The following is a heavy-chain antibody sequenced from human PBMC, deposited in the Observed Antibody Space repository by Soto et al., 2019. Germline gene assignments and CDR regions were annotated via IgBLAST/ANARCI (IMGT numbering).Heavy chain of an antibody. CDR3: ARDSPLDYSNYWFDP. CDR1: GGTFSSYT. V-gene: IGHV1-69*04. Sequence: ASVKVSCKASGGTFSSYTISWVRQAPGQGLEWMGRIIPILGIANYAQKFQGRVTITADKSTSTAYMELSSLRSEDTAVYYCARDSPLDYSNYWFDPWGQGTLVTVSS. J-gene: IGHJ5*02. CDR2: IIPILGIA. D-gene: IGHD4-4*01.